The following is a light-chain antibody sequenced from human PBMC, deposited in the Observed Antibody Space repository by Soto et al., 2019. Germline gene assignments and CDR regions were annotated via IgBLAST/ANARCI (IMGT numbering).Light chain of an antibody. CDR1: SSDVGGYNF. Sequence: QSALTQPPSASGSPGQSVTISCTGTSSDVGGYNFVSWYQQHPGEAPKLIIYEVTKRPSGVPDRFSGSKSGNTASLTVSGLQTEDEAEYYCSSFAGTNNRYVFGTGTKVTVL. CDR2: EVT. V-gene: IGLV2-8*01. CDR3: SSFAGTNNRYV. J-gene: IGLJ1*01.